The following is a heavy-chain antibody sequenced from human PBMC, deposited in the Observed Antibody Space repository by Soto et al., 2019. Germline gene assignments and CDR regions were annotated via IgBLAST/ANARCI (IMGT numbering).Heavy chain of an antibody. D-gene: IGHD1-26*01. CDR2: ISGYNGNT. CDR3: ARGVSGYYYYYGMDV. Sequence: ASVKVSCKASGYTFTSYYISWVRQAPGQGLEWMGWISGYNGNTNYAQKLQGRVTMTTDTSTSTAYMELRSLRSDDTAVYYCARGVSGYYYYYGMDVWGQGTTVTVSS. J-gene: IGHJ6*02. V-gene: IGHV1-18*01. CDR1: GYTFTSYY.